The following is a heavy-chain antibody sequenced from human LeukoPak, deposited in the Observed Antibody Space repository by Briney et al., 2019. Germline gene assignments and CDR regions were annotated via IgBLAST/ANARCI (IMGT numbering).Heavy chain of an antibody. CDR3: AKVSGYTSGWYVDFDC. J-gene: IGHJ4*02. CDR1: GFXVSSNY. CDR2: IYSGGST. D-gene: IGHD6-19*01. V-gene: IGHV3-53*01. Sequence: GGSLRLSCAASGFXVSSNYISWVRQAPGKGLEWVSVIYSGGSTYYADSVKGRFTISRDNSKNTLYLQMSSLRAEDTAVYYCAKVSGYTSGWYVDFDCWGQGSLVTVSS.